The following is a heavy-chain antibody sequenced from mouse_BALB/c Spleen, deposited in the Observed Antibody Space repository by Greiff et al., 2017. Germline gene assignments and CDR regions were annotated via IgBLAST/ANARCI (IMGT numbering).Heavy chain of an antibody. Sequence: EVQLVESGGGLVKPGGSLKLSCAASGFTFSSYAMSWVRQTPEKRLEWVASISSGGSTYYPDSVKGRFTISRDNARNILYLQMSSLRSEDTAMYYCARGCYYYGSSYNYAMDYWGQGTSVTVSS. CDR1: GFTFSSYA. CDR2: ISSGGST. J-gene: IGHJ4*01. CDR3: ARGCYYYGSSYNYAMDY. D-gene: IGHD1-1*01. V-gene: IGHV5-6-5*01.